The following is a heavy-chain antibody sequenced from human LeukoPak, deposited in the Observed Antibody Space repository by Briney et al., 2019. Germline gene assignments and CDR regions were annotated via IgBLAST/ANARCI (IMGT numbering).Heavy chain of an antibody. D-gene: IGHD3-10*01. Sequence: PSETLSLTCAVSGGSFSVHYWSWIRQPPGKGLEWIGEINQSGSTTYNPSLKSRVTLSVDTSKNHFSLTLSSVTAADTAVYYCAASYIGGFGKPDYWGQGTLVTVSS. CDR1: GGSFSVHY. V-gene: IGHV4-34*01. CDR3: AASYIGGFGKPDY. J-gene: IGHJ4*02. CDR2: INQSGST.